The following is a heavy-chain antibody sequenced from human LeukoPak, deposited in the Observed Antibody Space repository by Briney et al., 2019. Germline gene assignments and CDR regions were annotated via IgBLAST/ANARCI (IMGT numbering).Heavy chain of an antibody. CDR1: GYSISNGYY. CDR2: IFHSGNT. CDR3: ARFRRGWYFDY. V-gene: IGHV4-38-2*01. J-gene: IGHJ4*02. Sequence: SETLSLTCVVSGYSISNGYYWGWIRHPPRKGLEWIESIFHSGNTYYNPSLKSRVTMSVDTSKNQFSLRLTSVTAADTAAYYCARFRRGWYFDYWSQGTLVTVSS. D-gene: IGHD3-10*01.